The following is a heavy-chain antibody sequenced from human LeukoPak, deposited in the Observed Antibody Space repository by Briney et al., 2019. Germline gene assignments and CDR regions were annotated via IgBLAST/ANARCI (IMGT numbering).Heavy chain of an antibody. J-gene: IGHJ3*02. D-gene: IGHD5-24*01. CDR3: ARDGGDGYNWNTYAFDI. CDR2: INPNSGGT. CDR1: GYTFTAYY. Sequence: ASVKVSCKASGYTFTAYYMHWVRQAPGQGLEWMGRINPNSGGTNYAQKFQGRVTMTRDTSISTAYMELSGMRSEDTAVYYCARDGGDGYNWNTYAFDIWGQGTMVTVSS. V-gene: IGHV1-2*06.